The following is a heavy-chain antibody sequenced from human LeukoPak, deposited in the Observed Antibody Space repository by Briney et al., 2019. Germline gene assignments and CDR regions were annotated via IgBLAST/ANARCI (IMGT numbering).Heavy chain of an antibody. Sequence: GASVKVSCKASGGTFSSYAISWVRQAPGQGLEWMGRIIPTLGIANYAQKFQGRVTITADKSTSTAYMELSSLRSEDTAVYYCARLVAAAGTVYFQHWGQGTLVTVSS. J-gene: IGHJ1*01. V-gene: IGHV1-69*04. CDR1: GGTFSSYA. CDR2: IIPTLGIA. CDR3: ARLVAAAGTVYFQH. D-gene: IGHD6-13*01.